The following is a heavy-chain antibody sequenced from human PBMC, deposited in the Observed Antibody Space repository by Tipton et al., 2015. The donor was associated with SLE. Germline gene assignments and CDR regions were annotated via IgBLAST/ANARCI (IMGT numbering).Heavy chain of an antibody. D-gene: IGHD6-13*01. CDR1: GGSISSQY. J-gene: IGHJ4*02. Sequence: TLSLTCTVSGGSISSQYWSWIRQPPGKGLEWIGYIYYSGSTNYSPSLKSRVTISVDTSKNQFSLKLSSVTAADTAVYYCAREGAWQQLALSFDYWGQGTLVTVSS. CDR2: IYYSGST. CDR3: AREGAWQQLALSFDY. V-gene: IGHV4-59*11.